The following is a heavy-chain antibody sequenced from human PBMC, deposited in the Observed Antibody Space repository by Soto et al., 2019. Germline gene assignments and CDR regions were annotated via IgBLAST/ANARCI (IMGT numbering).Heavy chain of an antibody. D-gene: IGHD1-7*01. V-gene: IGHV4-59*08. CDR2: IYYSGST. CDR3: ARHHLELGYYYMDV. Sequence: SETLSLTCTVSGGSISSYYWSWIRQPPGKGLEWIGYIYYSGSTNYNPSLKSRVTISVDTSKNQFSLKLSSVTAADTAVYYCARHHLELGYYYMDVWGKGTTVTVSS. J-gene: IGHJ6*03. CDR1: GGSISSYY.